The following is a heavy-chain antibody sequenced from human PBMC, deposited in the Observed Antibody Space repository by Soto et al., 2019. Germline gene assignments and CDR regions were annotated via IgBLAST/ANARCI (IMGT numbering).Heavy chain of an antibody. V-gene: IGHV5-51*01. J-gene: IGHJ4*02. CDR1: GYTFTSYW. CDR2: IYPGDSDT. D-gene: IGHD6-6*01. Sequence: GESLKISCKGSGYTFTSYWSGWVRQMPGKGLEWMGIIYPGDSDTRYSPSFQGQVTISADKSIRTAYLQWSSLKASDTAMYYCARTPLASSDYFDYWGQGTLVTVSS. CDR3: ARTPLASSDYFDY.